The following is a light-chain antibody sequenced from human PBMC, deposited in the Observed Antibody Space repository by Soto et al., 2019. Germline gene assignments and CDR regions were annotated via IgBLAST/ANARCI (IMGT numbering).Light chain of an antibody. V-gene: IGKV1-5*01. Sequence: DIQMTQSPSTLSASVGASVTITCRASQTISGWLAWYQQKPGKAPKLLIYDASTLESGVPSRFSGSESGTEYTLTINSLQPDDLGTYYCQQYKSGYTFGRGTKLAIK. CDR2: DAS. CDR3: QQYKSGYT. CDR1: QTISGW. J-gene: IGKJ2*01.